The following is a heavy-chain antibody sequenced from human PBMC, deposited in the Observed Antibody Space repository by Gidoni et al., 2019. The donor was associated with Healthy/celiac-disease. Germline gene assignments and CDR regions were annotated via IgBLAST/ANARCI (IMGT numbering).Heavy chain of an antibody. CDR1: GYTFTSYG. CDR2: ISAYNGNT. V-gene: IGHV1-18*01. D-gene: IGHD2-2*03. Sequence: QVQLVQSGAEVKKPGASVKVSCKASGYTFTSYGISWERQAPGQGLEWMGWISAYNGNTNYAQKLQGRVTMTTDTSTSTAYMELRSLRSDDTAVYYCARELDILPAGTGFDYWGQGTLVTVSS. CDR3: ARELDILPAGTGFDY. J-gene: IGHJ4*02.